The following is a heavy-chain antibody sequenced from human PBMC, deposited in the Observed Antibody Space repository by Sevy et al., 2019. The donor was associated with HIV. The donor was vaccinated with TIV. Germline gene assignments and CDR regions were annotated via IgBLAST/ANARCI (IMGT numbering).Heavy chain of an antibody. J-gene: IGHJ5*02. Sequence: TSVKVSCKASGYTFTSYGISWVRQAPGQGLEWMGWISAYNGNTNYAQKLQGRVTMTKDTSTSTAYMELRSLRSDDTAVYYCARDLVLMVYGNYRWFDPWGQGTLVTVSS. V-gene: IGHV1-18*04. CDR1: GYTFTSYG. CDR3: ARDLVLMVYGNYRWFDP. CDR2: ISAYNGNT. D-gene: IGHD2-8*01.